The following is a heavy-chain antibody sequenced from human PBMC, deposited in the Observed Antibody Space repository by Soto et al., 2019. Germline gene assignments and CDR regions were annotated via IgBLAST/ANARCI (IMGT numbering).Heavy chain of an antibody. V-gene: IGHV5-51*01. J-gene: IGHJ4*02. CDR3: ARIRLPSGNFRSFDY. Sequence: ESLTISCANAGRRFTRYWIAWVRQMPGKGLEWMGTIYVDDSDTTYSPSFQGQVTISADKSSSSAYLQWSSLKASDSAMYDCARIRLPSGNFRSFDYWGQGTLVTVSS. CDR2: IYVDDSDT. CDR1: GRRFTRYW. D-gene: IGHD2-2*01.